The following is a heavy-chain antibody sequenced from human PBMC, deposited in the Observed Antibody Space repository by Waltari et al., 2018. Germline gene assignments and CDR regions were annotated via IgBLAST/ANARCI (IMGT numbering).Heavy chain of an antibody. CDR1: GYSISSGSY. CDR3: ARDGEVDTAMVIYFDY. V-gene: IGHV4-38-2*02. D-gene: IGHD5-18*01. J-gene: IGHJ4*02. CDR2: IYHRGST. Sequence: QVQLQESGPGLVKPSETLSLTCTVSGYSISSGSYWGWIRQPPGKGLEWIGSIYHRGSTYYNPSLKSRVTISVDTSKNQFSLKLSSVTAADTAVYYCARDGEVDTAMVIYFDYWGQGTLVTVSS.